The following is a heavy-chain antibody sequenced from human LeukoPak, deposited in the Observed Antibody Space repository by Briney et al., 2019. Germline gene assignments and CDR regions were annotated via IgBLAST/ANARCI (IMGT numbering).Heavy chain of an antibody. CDR2: ISYDGSNK. V-gene: IGHV3-30-3*01. CDR3: AREGKLAEDYMDV. J-gene: IGHJ6*03. CDR1: GFTFSSYA. Sequence: GGSLRLSCAASGFTFSSYAMHWVRQAPGKGLEWVAVISYDGSNKYYADSVKGRFTISRDNSKNTLYLQMNSLRAEDTAVYYCAREGKLAEDYMDVWGKGTTVTVSS.